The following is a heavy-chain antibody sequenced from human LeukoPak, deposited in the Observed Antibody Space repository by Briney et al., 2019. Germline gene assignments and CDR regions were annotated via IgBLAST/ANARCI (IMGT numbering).Heavy chain of an antibody. CDR1: GGSVSAFY. CDR3: AKHTRYGHYNPNDV. CDR2: SHTSGST. D-gene: IGHD4-17*01. V-gene: IGHV4-4*09. Sequence: PSETLSLTCTVCGGSVSAFYWSWLRQPPGEELEWIGYSHTSGSTGYNPSLESRVSISIDTSNNQLSLRVTSVTAADTAAYYCAKHTRYGHYNPNDVWGQGTLVTVSS. J-gene: IGHJ4*02.